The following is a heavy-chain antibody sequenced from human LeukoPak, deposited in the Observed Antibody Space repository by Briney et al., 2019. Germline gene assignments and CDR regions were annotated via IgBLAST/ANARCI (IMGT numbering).Heavy chain of an antibody. CDR2: IYSGGNR. D-gene: IGHD6-13*01. Sequence: GGSLILSCAASGFTVSSNYMSWVRQAPGKGLEWVSVIYSGGNRHYADSVKGRFTISRDNSKNTVYLQMNSLRAEDTALYYCARDLGATGTTYWGQGTLVTVSS. CDR3: ARDLGATGTTY. J-gene: IGHJ4*02. V-gene: IGHV3-53*01. CDR1: GFTVSSNY.